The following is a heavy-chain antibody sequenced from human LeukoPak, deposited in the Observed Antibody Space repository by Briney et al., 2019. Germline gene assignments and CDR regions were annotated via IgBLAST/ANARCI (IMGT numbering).Heavy chain of an antibody. CDR3: ARTKRTSHYYFDY. Sequence: SESLCLSCGVSGGSITGSYWSWIRQPAGKGLEWVGRIYPNGGTNYNPSRKSRATMSVDTSKNQFSLKLTSVTAADTAMYYCARTKRTSHYYFDYWGQGTLATVSS. D-gene: IGHD2-2*01. CDR2: IYPNGGT. V-gene: IGHV4-4*07. CDR1: GGSITGSY. J-gene: IGHJ4*02.